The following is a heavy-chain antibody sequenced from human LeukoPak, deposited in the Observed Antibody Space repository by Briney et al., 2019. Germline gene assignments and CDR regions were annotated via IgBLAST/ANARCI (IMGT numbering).Heavy chain of an antibody. CDR3: ARGLRLGARFDY. D-gene: IGHD3-10*01. CDR2: IKQGGSEK. CDR1: GFTFTSYW. Sequence: GGSLRLSCAPSGFTFTSYWMGWVRHSPVKGLEWVASIKQGGSEKHYVDSVKGRFTISRDNAQNSLYLEMNSLRAEDTAVYYCARGLRLGARFDYWGQGTLVTVSS. V-gene: IGHV3-7*01. J-gene: IGHJ4*02.